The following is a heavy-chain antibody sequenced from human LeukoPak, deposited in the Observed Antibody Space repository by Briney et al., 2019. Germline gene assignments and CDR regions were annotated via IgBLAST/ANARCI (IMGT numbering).Heavy chain of an antibody. J-gene: IGHJ6*03. CDR3: ASPTRSYSYYMDV. CDR1: GGTFSNYA. D-gene: IGHD2-2*01. CDR2: IIPIFGTT. V-gene: IGHV1-69*01. Sequence: GSSVKVSCKASGGTFSNYAVSWVRQAPGQGLEWMGGIIPIFGTTNYAQKFQGRITITADESTSTAYMELSSLRSGDTAVYYCASPTRSYSYYMDVWGKGTTVTVSS.